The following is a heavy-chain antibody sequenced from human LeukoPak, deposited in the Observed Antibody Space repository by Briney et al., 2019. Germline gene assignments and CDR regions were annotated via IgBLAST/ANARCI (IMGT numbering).Heavy chain of an antibody. Sequence: PGGSLRLSCAASGFTFSSYSMNWVRQAPGKGLEWVSSISSSSSYIYYADSVKGRFTISRDNAKNSLYLQMNSLRAEDTAVYYCAREDEGLVPFNFYYYYMDVWGKGTTVTVSS. D-gene: IGHD6-19*01. CDR3: AREDEGLVPFNFYYYYMDV. CDR2: ISSSSSYI. CDR1: GFTFSSYS. V-gene: IGHV3-21*01. J-gene: IGHJ6*03.